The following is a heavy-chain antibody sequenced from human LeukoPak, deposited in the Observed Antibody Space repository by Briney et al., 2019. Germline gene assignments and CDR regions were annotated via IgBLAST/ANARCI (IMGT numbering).Heavy chain of an antibody. CDR2: ISYDGSNK. J-gene: IGHJ4*02. Sequence: GRSLRLSCAAPGFTFSSYGMHWVRQAPGKGLEWVAVISYDGSNKYYADSVKGRFTISRDNSKNTLYLQMNSLRAEDTAVYYCAKPKQWLANPSNFDYWGQGTLVTVSS. CDR1: GFTFSSYG. V-gene: IGHV3-30*18. CDR3: AKPKQWLANPSNFDY. D-gene: IGHD6-19*01.